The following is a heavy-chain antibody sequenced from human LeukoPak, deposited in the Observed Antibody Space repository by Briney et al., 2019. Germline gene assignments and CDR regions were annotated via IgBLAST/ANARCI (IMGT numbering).Heavy chain of an antibody. CDR3: ARGGGKGDY. J-gene: IGHJ4*02. CDR2: INHSGST. D-gene: IGHD4-23*01. V-gene: IGHV4-34*01. Sequence: SETLSLTCAVYGGSFSGYYWSWIRQPPGKGLEWIGEINHSGSTNYNPSLKSRVTISVDTSKNQFSLKLSPVTAADTAVYYCARGGGKGDYWGQGTLVTVSS. CDR1: GGSFSGYY.